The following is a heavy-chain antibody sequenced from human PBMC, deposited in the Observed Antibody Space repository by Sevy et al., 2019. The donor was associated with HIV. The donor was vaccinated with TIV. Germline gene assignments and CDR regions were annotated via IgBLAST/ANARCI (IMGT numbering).Heavy chain of an antibody. D-gene: IGHD3-10*01. V-gene: IGHV1-69*13. CDR3: ARDKYYYISGSFDY. CDR2: IIAVFGTT. Sequence: ASVTVSCKTSGGIFRSNAISWVRQAPGQGLEWMGGIIAVFGTTNYAQKFQGRVTVTADESRGTAYMELSSLRSEDTAVYYCARDKYYYISGSFDYWGQGTPVTVSS. J-gene: IGHJ4*02. CDR1: GGIFRSNA.